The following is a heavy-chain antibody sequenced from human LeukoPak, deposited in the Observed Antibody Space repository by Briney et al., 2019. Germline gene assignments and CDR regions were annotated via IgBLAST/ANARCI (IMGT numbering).Heavy chain of an antibody. Sequence: VASVKVSCKASGGTFSSYAISWVRQAPGQGLEWMGRIIPILGIANYAQKFQGRVTITADKSTSTAYMELSSLRSEDTAVYYCASSGRPGYDFWSGDAFDIWGQGTMVTVSS. CDR3: ASSGRPGYDFWSGDAFDI. CDR2: IIPILGIA. J-gene: IGHJ3*02. CDR1: GGTFSSYA. D-gene: IGHD3-3*01. V-gene: IGHV1-69*04.